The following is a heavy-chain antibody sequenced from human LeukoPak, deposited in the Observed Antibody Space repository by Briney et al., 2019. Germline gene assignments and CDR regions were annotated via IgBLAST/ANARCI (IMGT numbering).Heavy chain of an antibody. D-gene: IGHD4-23*01. CDR1: GDFITSDTYS. Sequence: SETLSLTCTLSGDFITSDTYSWSWIRQPAGKGLEWIGRIYTSGSTNYNPSLKSRVTMSVDTSKNQFSLKLSSVTAADTAVYYCARSLATPSYYYYMDVWGKGTTVTVSS. CDR3: ARSLATPSYYYYMDV. J-gene: IGHJ6*03. V-gene: IGHV4-61*02. CDR2: IYTSGST.